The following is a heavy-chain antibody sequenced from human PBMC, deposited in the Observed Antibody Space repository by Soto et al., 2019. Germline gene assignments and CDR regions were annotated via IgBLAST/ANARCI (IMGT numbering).Heavy chain of an antibody. Sequence: SETLSLTCAVYGGSFSSYYWSWIRQPPGKGLEWIGEINHSGSTNYNPSLKSRVTISVDTSKNQFSLKLSSVTAADTAVYYCASLPGATGPTGYYYDSQASYWGQGTLVTVSS. V-gene: IGHV4-34*01. CDR3: ASLPGATGPTGYYYDSQASY. CDR2: INHSGST. CDR1: GGSFSSYY. J-gene: IGHJ4*02. D-gene: IGHD3-22*01.